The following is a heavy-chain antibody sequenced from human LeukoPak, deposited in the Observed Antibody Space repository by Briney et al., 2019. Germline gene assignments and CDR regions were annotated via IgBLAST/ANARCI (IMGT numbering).Heavy chain of an antibody. CDR1: GYTFTSYY. CDR2: INPSGGST. V-gene: IGHV1-46*01. D-gene: IGHD1-1*01. Sequence: ASVKVSYKASGYTFTSYYMHWVRQAPGQGLEWMGIINPSGGSTSYAQKFQGRVTMTRDMSTSTVYMELSSLRSEDTAVYYCARDAGTALDYYYYMDVWGKGTTVTVSS. CDR3: ARDAGTALDYYYYMDV. J-gene: IGHJ6*03.